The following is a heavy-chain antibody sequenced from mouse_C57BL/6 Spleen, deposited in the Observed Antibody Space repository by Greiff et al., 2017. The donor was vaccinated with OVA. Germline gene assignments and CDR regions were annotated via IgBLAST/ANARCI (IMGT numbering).Heavy chain of an antibody. Sequence: LVESGAELVRPGASVKLSCTASGFNIKDYYMHWVKQRPEQGLEWIGRIDPEDGDTEYAPKFQGKATMTADTSSNTAYLQLSSLTSEDTAVYYCTTYYYGSSYEAWFAYWGQGTLVTVSA. V-gene: IGHV14-1*01. J-gene: IGHJ3*01. D-gene: IGHD1-1*01. CDR3: TTYYYGSSYEAWFAY. CDR2: IDPEDGDT. CDR1: GFNIKDYY.